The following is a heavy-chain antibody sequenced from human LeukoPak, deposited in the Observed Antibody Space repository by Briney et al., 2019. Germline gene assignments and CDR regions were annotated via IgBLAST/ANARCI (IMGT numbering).Heavy chain of an antibody. CDR2: ISWNSGSI. D-gene: IGHD3-10*01. CDR1: GFTFGDYA. V-gene: IGHV3-9*01. Sequence: GRSLRLSCAASGFTFGDYAMHWVRQAPGKGLEWVSGISWNSGSIGYADSVKGRFTISRDNAKNSLYLQMNSLRAEDTALYYCAKTMVRGVMAPFDYWGQATLVTVSS. J-gene: IGHJ4*02. CDR3: AKTMVRGVMAPFDY.